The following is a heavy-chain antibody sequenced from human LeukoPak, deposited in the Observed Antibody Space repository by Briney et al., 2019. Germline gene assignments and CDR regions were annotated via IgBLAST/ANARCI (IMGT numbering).Heavy chain of an antibody. CDR2: ISGSSTSI. V-gene: IGHV3-11*01. D-gene: IGHD3-10*01. CDR3: ARTLNSGTKDY. CDR1: GFTFRDSY. Sequence: PGGSLRLSCAASGFTFRDSYMSWIRQAPGKGLEWVSHISGSSTSIYYAHSVKGRFTISRDNAKNSLYLQMNSLRAEDTAVDYCARTLNSGTKDYWGQGTLVTVSS. J-gene: IGHJ4*02.